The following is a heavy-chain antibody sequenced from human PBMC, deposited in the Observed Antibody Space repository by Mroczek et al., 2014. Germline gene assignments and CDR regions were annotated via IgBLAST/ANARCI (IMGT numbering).Heavy chain of an antibody. Sequence: EVQLVESGGGLVKPGGSLRLSCAASGFTFSSYSMNWVRQAPGKGLEWVSSISSSSSYIYYADSVKGRFTISRDNAKNSLYLQMNSLRAEDTAVYYCATLAGSRKVELLDDAFDIWARDNGHRLF. V-gene: IGHV3-21*01. J-gene: IGHJ3*02. CDR3: ATLAGSRKVELLDDAFDI. CDR1: GFTFSSYS. D-gene: IGHD1-26*01. CDR2: ISSSSSYI.